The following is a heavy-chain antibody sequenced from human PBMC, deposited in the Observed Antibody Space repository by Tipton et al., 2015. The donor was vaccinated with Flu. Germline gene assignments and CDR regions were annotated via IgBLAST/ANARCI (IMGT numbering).Heavy chain of an antibody. CDR2: IYHCGST. V-gene: IGHV4-38-2*01. D-gene: IGHD3-10*01. J-gene: IGHJ4*02. CDR1: GYSISSGYY. Sequence: GLVKPSETLSLTCAVSGYSISSGYYWGWIRQPPGKGLEWIGSIYHCGSTYYNPSLKSRVTISVDTAKNQFSQRLSSVTAADTAMYYCARSTYYYGSGSSDYWGQGTLVTVSS. CDR3: ARSTYYYGSGSSDY.